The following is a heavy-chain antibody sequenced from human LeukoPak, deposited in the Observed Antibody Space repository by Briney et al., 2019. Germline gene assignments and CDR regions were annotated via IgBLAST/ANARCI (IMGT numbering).Heavy chain of an antibody. J-gene: IGHJ4*02. CDR1: GFTFSNYA. CDR2: ISYAGSNK. D-gene: IGHD2-2*01. V-gene: IGHV3-30-3*01. CDR3: ARDLDRYCSSSSCHSADY. Sequence: GRSLRLSCAASGFTFSNYAMYWVRQAPGKGLEWVVLISYAGSNKYYADSVKGRFTISRDNSKNTLYLQMSSLRVEDTAVYYCARDLDRYCSSSSCHSADYWGQGTLVTVSS.